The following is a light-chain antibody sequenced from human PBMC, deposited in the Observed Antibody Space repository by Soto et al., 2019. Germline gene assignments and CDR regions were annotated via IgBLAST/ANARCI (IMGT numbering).Light chain of an antibody. V-gene: IGKV1-27*01. CDR1: QGLHYH. Sequence: AHSPFTQSASVGDRVTITCRASQGLHYHLAWYQQKPGNVPKLLISGASTLQSGVPSRFSASGSGTDFILTISSLQSEDVATYYCQNYDEAPWTFGPGTKVDI. CDR2: GAS. J-gene: IGKJ1*01. CDR3: QNYDEAPWT.